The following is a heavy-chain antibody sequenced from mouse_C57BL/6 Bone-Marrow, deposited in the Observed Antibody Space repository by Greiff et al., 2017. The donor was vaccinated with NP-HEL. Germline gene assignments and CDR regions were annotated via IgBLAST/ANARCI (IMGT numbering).Heavy chain of an antibody. D-gene: IGHD1-1*01. CDR3: TTATTVVATDAMDY. CDR2: IDPENGDT. Sequence: VQLKQSGAELVREGEEGKRGGKEEGGRSRVGGVRGGEEWAEQGLEWIGWIDPENGDTEYASKFQGKATITADTSSNTAYLQLSSLTSEDTAVYYCTTATTVVATDAMDYWGQGTSVTVSS. J-gene: IGHJ4*01. V-gene: IGHV14-4*01. CDR1: GGRSRVGG.